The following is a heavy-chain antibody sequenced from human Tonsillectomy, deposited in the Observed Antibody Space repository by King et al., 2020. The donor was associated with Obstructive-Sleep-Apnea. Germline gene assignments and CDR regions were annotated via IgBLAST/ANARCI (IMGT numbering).Heavy chain of an antibody. CDR3: AVGPLDYNCDMDV. CDR1: GGPFNGYY. V-gene: IGHV4-34*01. CDR2: INHSGTT. D-gene: IGHD1-26*01. J-gene: IGHJ6*02. Sequence: VQLQQWGAGLLKPSETLSLTCAVYGGPFNGYYWSWIRQPPGKGLEWIGEINHSGTTNCNPSLKSRVTISVDTSKNQFSLRLTTVTAADTGVYYCAVGPLDYNCDMDVWGQGTTVTVSS.